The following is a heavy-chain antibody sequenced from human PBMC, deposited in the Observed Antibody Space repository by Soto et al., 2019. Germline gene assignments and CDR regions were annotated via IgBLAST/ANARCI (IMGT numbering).Heavy chain of an antibody. V-gene: IGHV1-69*06. Sequence: QVQLVQSGAEVKKPGSSVKVSCKASGGTFSSYAISWVRQAPGQGLEWMGGIIPIFGTANYAQKFQGRVTITADKSTSTAYMELSSLRSEDTAVYYCARSPPLRFLEWLLHYYYYYGMDVWGQGTTVTVSS. J-gene: IGHJ6*02. CDR3: ARSPPLRFLEWLLHYYYYYGMDV. D-gene: IGHD3-3*01. CDR2: IIPIFGTA. CDR1: GGTFSSYA.